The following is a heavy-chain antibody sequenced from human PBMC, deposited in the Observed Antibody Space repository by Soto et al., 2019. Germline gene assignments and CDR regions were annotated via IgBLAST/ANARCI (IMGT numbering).Heavy chain of an antibody. D-gene: IGHD4-4*01. CDR2: VKEDGRDK. CDR1: GFSFSSYW. J-gene: IGHJ4*02. V-gene: IGHV3-7*03. Sequence: PGGSLRLSCAASGFSFSSYWMTWVRQAPGKGLEWVANVKEDGRDKDYVASVKGRFTISRDNANKSVALEMSSLRVEDTAVYYCVRVYVFLGEWPPVTYFDFWGQGIQVTVSS. CDR3: VRVYVFLGEWPPVTYFDF.